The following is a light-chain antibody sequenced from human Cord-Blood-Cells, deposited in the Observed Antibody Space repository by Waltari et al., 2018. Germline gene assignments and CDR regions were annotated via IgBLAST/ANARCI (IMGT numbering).Light chain of an antibody. CDR2: DVS. CDR3: SSYTSSSTLV. J-gene: IGLJ3*02. Sequence: QSALTQPASVSGSPGKSITISCTGTTSDVGGYNYVSWYPQHPGKAPKLMLYDVSKRPSGVSTRFSGSKSGNTASLSISGLQAEDEADYYCSSYTSSSTLVVGGGTKLTVL. CDR1: TSDVGGYNY. V-gene: IGLV2-14*03.